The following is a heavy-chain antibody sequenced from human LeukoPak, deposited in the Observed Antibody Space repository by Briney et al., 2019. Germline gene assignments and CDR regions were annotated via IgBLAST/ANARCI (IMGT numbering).Heavy chain of an antibody. CDR2: ISYDGSNK. Sequence: GGSLRLSCAASGFTFSNYAMHWVRQAPGKGLEWVAVISYDGSNKYYADSVKGRFTISRDNSKNTLYLQMSSLRPEDTAVYYCASPSSGWYNHYFDHWGQGTLVTVSS. CDR1: GFTFSNYA. CDR3: ASPSSGWYNHYFDH. J-gene: IGHJ4*02. V-gene: IGHV3-30-3*01. D-gene: IGHD6-19*01.